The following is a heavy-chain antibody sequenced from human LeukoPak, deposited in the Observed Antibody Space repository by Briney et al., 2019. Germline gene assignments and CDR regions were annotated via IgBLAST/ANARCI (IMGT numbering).Heavy chain of an antibody. D-gene: IGHD5-18*01. J-gene: IGHJ4*02. CDR1: GFTFSSYS. CDR2: ISSSGSYI. V-gene: IGHV3-21*01. Sequence: GSLRLSCAASGFTFSSYSMNWVRQAPGKGLEWVSSISSSGSYIYYADSVKGRFTISRDNAKNSLYLQMNSLRAEDTAVYYCASERGYSYALDYWGQGTLVTVSS. CDR3: ASERGYSYALDY.